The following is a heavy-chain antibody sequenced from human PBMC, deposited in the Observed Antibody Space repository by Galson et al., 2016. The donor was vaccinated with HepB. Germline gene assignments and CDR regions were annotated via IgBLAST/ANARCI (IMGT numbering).Heavy chain of an antibody. Sequence: SCKASGGTFNTYAISWVRQAPGQGLEWMGGIIPMLGTATYAQKFQGRVTITADESTSTAYMELSSLRSEDTGLYYCARGSEILTGYCAYWGQGTLITVSS. D-gene: IGHD3-9*01. CDR3: ARGSEILTGYCAY. CDR1: GGTFNTYA. J-gene: IGHJ4*02. CDR2: IIPMLGTA. V-gene: IGHV1-69*01.